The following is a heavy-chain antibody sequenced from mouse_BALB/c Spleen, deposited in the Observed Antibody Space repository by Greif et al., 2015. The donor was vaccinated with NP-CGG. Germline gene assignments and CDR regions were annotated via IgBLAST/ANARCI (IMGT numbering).Heavy chain of an antibody. V-gene: IGHV2-2*02. CDR2: IWSGGST. D-gene: IGHD2-14*01. CDR3: ARSPYYRYEAWFAY. Sequence: QVQLKQSGPGLVQPSQSLSITCTVSGFSLTSYGVHWVRQSPGKGLEWLGVIWSGGSTDYNAAFISRLSISKDNSKSXVFFKMNSLQANDTAIYYCARSPYYRYEAWFAYWGQGTLVTVSA. CDR1: GFSLTSYG. J-gene: IGHJ3*01.